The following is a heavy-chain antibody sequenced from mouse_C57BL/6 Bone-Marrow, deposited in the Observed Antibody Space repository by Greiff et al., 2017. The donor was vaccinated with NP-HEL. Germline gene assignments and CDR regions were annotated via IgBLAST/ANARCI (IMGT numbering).Heavy chain of an antibody. Sequence: VHLVESGPGLVAPSQSLSITCTVSGFSLTSYAISWVRQPPGKGLEWLGVIWTGGGTNYNSALKSRLSISKDNSKSQVFLKMNSLQTDDTARYYCARNHYGSSYNYAMDYWGQGTSVTVSS. CDR1: GFSLTSYA. CDR3: ARNHYGSSYNYAMDY. D-gene: IGHD1-1*01. V-gene: IGHV2-9-1*01. CDR2: IWTGGGT. J-gene: IGHJ4*01.